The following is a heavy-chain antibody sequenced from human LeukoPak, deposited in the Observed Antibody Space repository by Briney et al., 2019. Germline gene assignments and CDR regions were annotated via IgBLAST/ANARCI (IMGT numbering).Heavy chain of an antibody. Sequence: ASVKVSCKASGYTFTNYGITWVRQAPGQGLEWMGWISTYNGNTNYAQNLQGRVTMSTDTSTSTAYMELRNLRSDDTAVYYCARGRGSTSRYWGQGTLVTVSS. D-gene: IGHD5-12*01. J-gene: IGHJ4*02. CDR2: ISTYNGNT. CDR1: GYTFTNYG. V-gene: IGHV1-18*01. CDR3: ARGRGSTSRY.